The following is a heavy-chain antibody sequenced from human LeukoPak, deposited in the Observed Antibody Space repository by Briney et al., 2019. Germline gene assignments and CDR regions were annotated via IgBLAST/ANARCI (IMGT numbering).Heavy chain of an antibody. CDR1: GGSISSGSYY. D-gene: IGHD1-26*01. CDR2: IYYSGST. V-gene: IGHV4-30-4*08. J-gene: IGHJ4*02. CDR3: AREWEWELLYDY. Sequence: SETLSLTCTVSGGSISSGSYYWSWIRQPPGKGLEWIGYIYYSGSTYYNPSLKSRVTISVDTSKNQFSLKLSSVTAADTAVYYCAREWEWELLYDYWGQGTLVTVSS.